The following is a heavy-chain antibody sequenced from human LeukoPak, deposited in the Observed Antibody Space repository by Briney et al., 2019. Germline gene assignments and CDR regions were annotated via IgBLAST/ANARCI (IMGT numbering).Heavy chain of an antibody. D-gene: IGHD6-19*01. J-gene: IGHJ4*02. CDR3: AKADSSGWLNYFAY. V-gene: IGHV3-23*01. CDR2: ISGSGGST. CDR1: GFTFSSYA. Sequence: GGSLRLSCAASGFTFSSYAMSWVRQAPGKGLEWVSSISGSGGSTYYADSVKGRFTISRDNSKNTLYLQMNSLRAEDTAVYYCAKADSSGWLNYFAYWGEGTLVSVPS.